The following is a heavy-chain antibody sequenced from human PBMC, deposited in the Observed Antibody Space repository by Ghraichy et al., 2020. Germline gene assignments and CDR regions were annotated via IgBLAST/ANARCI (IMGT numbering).Heavy chain of an antibody. D-gene: IGHD2-15*01. CDR1: GFTFSDYY. V-gene: IGHV3-11*01. CDR2: ISSSGSTI. J-gene: IGHJ4*02. CDR3: ARVFRTLGYCSGGSCYSYYFDY. Sequence: GGSLRLSCAASGFTFSDYYMSWIRQAPGKGLEWVSYISSSGSTIYYADSVKGRFTISRDNAKNSLYLQMNSLRAEDTAVYYWARVFRTLGYCSGGSCYSYYFDYWGQGTLVTVSS.